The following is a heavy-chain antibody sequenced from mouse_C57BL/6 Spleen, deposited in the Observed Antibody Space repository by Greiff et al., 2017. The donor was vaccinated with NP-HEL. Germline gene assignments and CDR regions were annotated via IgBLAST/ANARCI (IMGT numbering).Heavy chain of an antibody. CDR2: IHPSSGST. V-gene: IGHV1-64*01. J-gene: IGHJ3*01. CDR3: ARWMGYNNDACFAY. D-gene: IGHD2-12*01. CDR1: GYTFTSYW. Sequence: QVQLQQPGAELVKPGASVKLSCKASGYTFTSYWMHWVKQRPGQGLEWIGMIHPSSGSTNYNEKFKSKATLTVDKSSSTAYMQLSSLTSEDSAVYYCARWMGYNNDACFAYWGQGTLVTVAA.